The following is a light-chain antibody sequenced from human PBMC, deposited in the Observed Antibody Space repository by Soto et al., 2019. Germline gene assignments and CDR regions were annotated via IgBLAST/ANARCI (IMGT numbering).Light chain of an antibody. J-gene: IGKJ1*01. CDR1: QSVSNNY. CDR2: GAS. Sequence: LKQSAGTLSLYTGERATLSCSASQSVSNNYLAWYQQKPGQAPRLLIYGASNRATGIPDRFSGSGSGTDFTLTISRLEPEDFGVYYCQQYGSSGTFGQGPKVDIK. V-gene: IGKV3-20*01. CDR3: QQYGSSGT.